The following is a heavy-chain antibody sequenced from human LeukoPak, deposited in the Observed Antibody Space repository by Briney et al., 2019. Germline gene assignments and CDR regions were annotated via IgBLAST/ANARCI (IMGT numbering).Heavy chain of an antibody. CDR2: IYYSGST. D-gene: IGHD6-13*01. CDR1: GGSISSYY. Sequence: ASETLSLTCTVSGGSISSYYWSWIRQPPGKGLEWIGYIYYSGSTNYNPSLKSRVTISVDTSKNQFSLKLSPVTAADTAVYYCARTRSSWAYYYYYMDVWGKGTTVTVSS. V-gene: IGHV4-59*01. J-gene: IGHJ6*03. CDR3: ARTRSSWAYYYYYMDV.